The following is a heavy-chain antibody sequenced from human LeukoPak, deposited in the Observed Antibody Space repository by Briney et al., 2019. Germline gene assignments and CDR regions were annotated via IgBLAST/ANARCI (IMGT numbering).Heavy chain of an antibody. D-gene: IGHD2-15*01. CDR1: GYTLTELS. Sequence: ASVKVSCKVSGYTLTELSMHWVRQAPGQGLEWMGIINPSGGSTSYAQKFQGRVTMTRDTSTSTVYMELSSLRSEDTAVYYCARDPYCSGGSCYSELDYWGQGTLVTVSS. J-gene: IGHJ4*02. V-gene: IGHV1-46*01. CDR2: INPSGGST. CDR3: ARDPYCSGGSCYSELDY.